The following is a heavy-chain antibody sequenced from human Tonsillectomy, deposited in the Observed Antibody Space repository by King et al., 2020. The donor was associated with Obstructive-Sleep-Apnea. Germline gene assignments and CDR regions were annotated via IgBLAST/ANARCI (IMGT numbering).Heavy chain of an antibody. CDR3: AKRGSRRPVIYFDY. Sequence: VPLVASGGVLVPPGGSLRLSCAASGFSLPPFALYWVRPAPGTGLAWVAPIRGRGDNPAYAASVRGRFTTSRDNSPHTLYLQLHSLSGEDTALYYCAKRGSRRPVIYFDYWGQGVLVTGSA. CDR2: IRGRGDNP. D-gene: IGHD3-22*01. V-gene: IGHV3-23*04. J-gene: IGHJ4*02. CDR1: GFSLPPFA.